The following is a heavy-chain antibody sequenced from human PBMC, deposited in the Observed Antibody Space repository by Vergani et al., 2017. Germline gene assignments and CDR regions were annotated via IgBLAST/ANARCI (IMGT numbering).Heavy chain of an antibody. J-gene: IGHJ4*02. CDR1: GGSISSGSYY. Sequence: QVQLQESGPGLVKPSQTLSLTCTVSGGSISSGSYYWSWIRQPAGKGLEWIGRIYTSGSTNYNPSPKSRVTISVDTSKNQFSLKLSSVTAADTAVYYCARERIVGATMGYWGQGTLVTVSS. D-gene: IGHD1-26*01. CDR3: ARERIVGATMGY. CDR2: IYTSGST. V-gene: IGHV4-61*02.